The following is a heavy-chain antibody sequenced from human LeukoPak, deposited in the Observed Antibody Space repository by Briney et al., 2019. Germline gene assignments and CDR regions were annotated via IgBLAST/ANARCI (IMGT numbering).Heavy chain of an antibody. J-gene: IGHJ4*02. V-gene: IGHV4-4*02. CDR3: ARHDSGVEGWDYYDSSGYYYFDY. Sequence: SETLSLTCAVSGGSISSSNWWSWVRQPPGKGLEWIGEIYHSGSTNYNPSLKSRVTISVDTSKNQFSLKLSSVTAADTAVYYCARHDSGVEGWDYYDSSGYYYFDYWGQGTLVTVSS. CDR1: GGSISSSNW. D-gene: IGHD3-22*01. CDR2: IYHSGST.